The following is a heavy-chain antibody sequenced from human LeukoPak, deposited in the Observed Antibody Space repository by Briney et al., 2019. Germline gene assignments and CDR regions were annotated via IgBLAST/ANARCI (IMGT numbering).Heavy chain of an antibody. D-gene: IGHD6-13*01. CDR2: ISYDGSNK. Sequence: AGGSLRLSCAASGFTFSSYGMHWVRQAPGKGLEWVAVISYDGSNKYYADSVKGRFTISRDNSKNTLYLQMNNLRAEDTAVYYCAKDSSAAGEGGAHFDYWGQGTLVTVSS. J-gene: IGHJ4*02. V-gene: IGHV3-30*18. CDR3: AKDSSAAGEGGAHFDY. CDR1: GFTFSSYG.